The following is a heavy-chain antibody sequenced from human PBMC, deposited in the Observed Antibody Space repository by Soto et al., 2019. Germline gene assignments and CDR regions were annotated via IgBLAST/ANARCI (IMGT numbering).Heavy chain of an antibody. J-gene: IGHJ4*02. CDR1: GGNFNTFS. CDR2: FIPVSQTA. Sequence: QVQLVQSGGELKRPGSSVKVSCKASGGNFNTFSISWVRQAPGQGLEWVGSFIPVSQTADYSQKLQDRVTLTGDASTGTAYMDLRSLRSEDTALYYCAVRIPAPGAFDFWGQGTPITVSS. CDR3: AVRIPAPGAFDF. D-gene: IGHD6-13*01. V-gene: IGHV1-69*18.